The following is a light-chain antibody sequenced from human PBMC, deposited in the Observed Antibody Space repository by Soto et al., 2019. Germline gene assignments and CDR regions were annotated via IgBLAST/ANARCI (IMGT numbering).Light chain of an antibody. CDR1: QSVLYSSNNKNY. CDR3: QQYGSIPWT. Sequence: DIVMNQSPDSLAVSLGERATINCKSSQSVLYSSNNKNYLAWYQQKPGQPPKLLIYWASTRESGVPDRFSGSGSGTDFTLTISSLQAEDVAFYWCQQYGSIPWTFGQGTKVDIK. CDR2: WAS. V-gene: IGKV4-1*01. J-gene: IGKJ1*01.